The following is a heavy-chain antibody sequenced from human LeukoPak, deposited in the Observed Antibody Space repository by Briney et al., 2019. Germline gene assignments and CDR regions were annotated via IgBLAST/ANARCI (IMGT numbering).Heavy chain of an antibody. D-gene: IGHD2-2*01. CDR2: ISYDGSNK. CDR3: AGYCTSTSCAFEY. Sequence: GGSLRLSCAASGFTFSSYAMHWVRQAPGKGLEWVAVISYDGSNKYYADSVKGRFTISRDNSKNTLYLQMNSLRAEDTAVYYCAGYCTSTSCAFEYWGQGTLVTVSS. V-gene: IGHV3-30-3*01. J-gene: IGHJ4*02. CDR1: GFTFSSYA.